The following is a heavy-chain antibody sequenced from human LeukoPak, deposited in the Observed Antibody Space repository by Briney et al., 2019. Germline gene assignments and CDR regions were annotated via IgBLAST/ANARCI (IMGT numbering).Heavy chain of an antibody. CDR1: GFTFSSYS. Sequence: KAGGSLRLSCAASGFTFSSYSMNWVRQAPGKGLEWVSAISGSGGSTYYADSVKGRFTISRDNSKNTLYLQMNSLRAEDTAVYYCATLSGLNWGTSYWYFDLWGRGTLVTVSS. CDR2: ISGSGGST. D-gene: IGHD7-27*01. CDR3: ATLSGLNWGTSYWYFDL. V-gene: IGHV3-23*01. J-gene: IGHJ2*01.